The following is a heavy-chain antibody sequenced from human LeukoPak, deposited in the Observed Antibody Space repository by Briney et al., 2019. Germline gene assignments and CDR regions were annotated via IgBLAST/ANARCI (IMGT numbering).Heavy chain of an antibody. CDR2: IYYSGST. J-gene: IGHJ6*03. V-gene: IGHV4-59*01. CDR3: ARDFFWSGSYYYMDV. CDR1: GGSISSYY. Sequence: SETLSLTCTVSGGSISSYYWSWIRQPPGKGLEWIGYIYYSGSTNYNPSPKSRVTISVDTSKNQFSLKLSSVTAADTAVYYCARDFFWSGSYYYMDVWGKGTTVTVSS. D-gene: IGHD3-3*01.